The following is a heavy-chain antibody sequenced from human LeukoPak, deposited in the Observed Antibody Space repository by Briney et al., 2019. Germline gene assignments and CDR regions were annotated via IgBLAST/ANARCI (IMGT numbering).Heavy chain of an antibody. CDR3: AKGIGEQSLDGDSDY. Sequence: ASVKVSCKASGYTSTSYGISWVRQAPGQGLEWMGWISPYNGNTNYAQKFQGRVTMTTDTSTSTAYMELRSLRSDDTAVYYCAKGIGEQSLDGDSDYWGQGTLVTVSS. D-gene: IGHD6-19*01. CDR2: ISPYNGNT. J-gene: IGHJ4*02. CDR1: GYTSTSYG. V-gene: IGHV1-18*01.